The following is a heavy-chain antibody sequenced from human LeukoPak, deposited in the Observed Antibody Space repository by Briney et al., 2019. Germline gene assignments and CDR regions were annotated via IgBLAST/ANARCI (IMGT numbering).Heavy chain of an antibody. V-gene: IGHV3-21*01. D-gene: IGHD3-22*01. Sequence: GGSLRLSCAASGFTFSSYTMKWVRQAPGKGLEWVSSISTGSSYMYYADSVKGRFTISRDNAKNSLYLQMNSLRAEDTAVYYCGRDLFMIVVPGQNVLDYWGQGTLVTVSS. CDR2: ISTGSSYM. CDR1: GFTFSSYT. CDR3: GRDLFMIVVPGQNVLDY. J-gene: IGHJ4*02.